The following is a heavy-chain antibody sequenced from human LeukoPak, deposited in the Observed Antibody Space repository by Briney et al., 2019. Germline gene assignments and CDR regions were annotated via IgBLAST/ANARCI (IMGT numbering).Heavy chain of an antibody. Sequence: ASVKVSCKASGYTFTSYAMHWVRQAPGQRLEWMGWINAGNGNTKYSQKFQGRVTITRDTSASTAYMELSSLRSEDTAVYYCARAHSSGWYGGDYWGQGTLVTVSS. CDR1: GYTFTSYA. CDR3: ARAHSSGWYGGDY. CDR2: INAGNGNT. J-gene: IGHJ4*02. V-gene: IGHV1-3*01. D-gene: IGHD6-19*01.